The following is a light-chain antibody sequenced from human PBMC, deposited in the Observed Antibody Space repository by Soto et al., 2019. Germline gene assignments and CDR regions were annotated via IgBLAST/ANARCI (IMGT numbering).Light chain of an antibody. CDR3: SSYTSSSTYV. J-gene: IGLJ1*01. V-gene: IGLV2-14*01. CDR2: DVS. CDR1: SSDVGGYNY. Sequence: QSVLTQPASVSGSPGQSITISCTGTSSDVGGYNYVSWYQQHPGKAHKLMIYDVSNRPSGVSSHFSGSKSGNTASLTITRFQAEDEADYYCSSYTSSSTYVFGTGTKGTVL.